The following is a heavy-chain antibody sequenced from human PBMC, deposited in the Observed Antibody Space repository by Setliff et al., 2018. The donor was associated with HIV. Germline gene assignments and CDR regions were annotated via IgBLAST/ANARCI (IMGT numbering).Heavy chain of an antibody. J-gene: IGHJ4*02. CDR1: GFSFTTYW. D-gene: IGHD6-19*01. Sequence: PGESLKISCKASGFSFTTYWIVWVRQMPGKGLEWMGIIFPGDSDTRYSPSFQGQVTFSVDKSISVAYLHWSSLKASDTAKYYCARAYSSRGGADYWGRGTLVTVSS. CDR3: ARAYSSRGGADY. V-gene: IGHV5-51*01. CDR2: IFPGDSDT.